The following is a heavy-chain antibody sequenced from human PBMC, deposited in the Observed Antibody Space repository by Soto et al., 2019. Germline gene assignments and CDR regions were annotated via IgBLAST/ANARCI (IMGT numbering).Heavy chain of an antibody. J-gene: IGHJ4*02. D-gene: IGHD6-6*01. CDR3: AKDLSIASRPTFDY. CDR1: GFTFSTYA. V-gene: IGHV3-23*01. Sequence: EVQLLESGGGSVQPGGSVRLSCAASGFTFSTYAMAWVRQGPGRGLEWVATISGSGGSAHYTDSVTGRVTISRDNFESTLYLHMHRLRAEDAAVYYCAKDLSIASRPTFDYWGPGTLVSVSS. CDR2: ISGSGGSA.